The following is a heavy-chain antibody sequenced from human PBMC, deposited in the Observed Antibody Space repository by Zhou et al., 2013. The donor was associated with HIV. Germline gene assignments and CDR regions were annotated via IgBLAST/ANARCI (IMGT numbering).Heavy chain of an antibody. CDR1: GYTFVNFG. J-gene: IGHJ6*04. CDR2: MNPNSGNT. Sequence: QVQLVQSGGEVKKPGASVRVSCKASGYTFVNFGVTWVRQATGQGLEWMGWMNPNSGNTGYAQKFQGRVTMTRNTSISTAYMELSSLRSEDTAVYYCARSGQQLLATYYYYYMDVWGKGTTVVVSS. V-gene: IGHV1-8*01. CDR3: ARSGQQLLATYYYYYMDV. D-gene: IGHD3-16*01.